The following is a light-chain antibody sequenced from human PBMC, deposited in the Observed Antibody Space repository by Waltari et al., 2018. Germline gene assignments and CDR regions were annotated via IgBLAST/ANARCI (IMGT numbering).Light chain of an antibody. CDR3: QTWNSGIRV. CDR1: SGHNTYA. V-gene: IGLV4-69*01. Sequence: QLALTQSPSASASLGASVTLTCTLSSGHNTYAIAWHQQPPEKAPRYLMKVNSDGSSAKADGIPIRFSGPRSGAERFLTISSLQSEDEADYYCQTWNSGIRVFGIGTKVTVL. CDR2: VNSDGSS. J-gene: IGLJ1*01.